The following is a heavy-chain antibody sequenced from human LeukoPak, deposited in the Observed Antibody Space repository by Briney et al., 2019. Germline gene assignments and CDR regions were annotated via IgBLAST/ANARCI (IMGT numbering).Heavy chain of an antibody. D-gene: IGHD2-2*01. CDR1: GGTFSSYA. CDR3: AGSSTRDLDY. Sequence: GASVKVSCKASGGTFSSYAISWVRQAPGQGLEWMGRIIPILGIANYVQKFQGRVTITADKSTSTAYMELSSLRYEDTAVYYCAGSSTRDLDYWGQGTLVTVSS. J-gene: IGHJ4*02. V-gene: IGHV1-69*04. CDR2: IIPILGIA.